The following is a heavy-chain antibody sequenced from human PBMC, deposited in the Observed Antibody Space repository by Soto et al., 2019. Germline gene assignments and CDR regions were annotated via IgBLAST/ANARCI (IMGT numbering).Heavy chain of an antibody. V-gene: IGHV5-10-1*01. CDR3: ARLHYYDYVWGSYRTPMDFDY. J-gene: IGHJ4*02. CDR2: IDPSDSYT. CDR1: GYSFTSYW. D-gene: IGHD3-16*02. Sequence: GESLKISCKGSGYSFTSYWISWVRQMPGKGLEWMGRIDPSDSYTNYSPSFQGHVTISADKSISTAYLQWSSLKASDTAMYYCARLHYYDYVWGSYRTPMDFDYWGQGTLVTVS.